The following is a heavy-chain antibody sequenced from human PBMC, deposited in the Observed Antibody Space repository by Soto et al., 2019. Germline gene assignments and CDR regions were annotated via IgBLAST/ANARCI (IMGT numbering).Heavy chain of an antibody. Sequence: GGSLRLSCAASGFTFSSYGMHWVRQAPGKGLEWVAVISYDGSNKYYADSVKGRFTISRDNSKNTLYLQMNSLRAEDTAVYYCAKDGPPRGLLWFGDGFDYWGQGTLVTVSS. J-gene: IGHJ4*02. D-gene: IGHD3-10*01. CDR1: GFTFSSYG. CDR3: AKDGPPRGLLWFGDGFDY. V-gene: IGHV3-30*18. CDR2: ISYDGSNK.